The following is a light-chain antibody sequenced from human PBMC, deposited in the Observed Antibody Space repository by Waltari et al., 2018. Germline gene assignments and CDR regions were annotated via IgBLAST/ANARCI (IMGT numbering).Light chain of an antibody. CDR1: QSVVFNSNNKNY. V-gene: IGKV4-1*01. CDR3: QQYHSVPFT. CDR2: GAS. Sequence: IAMTQSPDALAVSLGERAAINCKSSQSVVFNSNNKNYIAWYQKKPGQPPKLLIYGASTRDAGVTDRFSGSGSETDFTLTISSLQPEDVAVYYCQQYHSVPFTFGGGTKVEIQ. J-gene: IGKJ4*01.